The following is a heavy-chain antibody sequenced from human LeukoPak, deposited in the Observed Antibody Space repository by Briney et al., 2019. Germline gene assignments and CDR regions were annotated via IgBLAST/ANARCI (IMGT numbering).Heavy chain of an antibody. D-gene: IGHD1-7*01. V-gene: IGHV3-7*01. CDR1: GFTFSSYW. CDR2: IKQDGSEK. CDR3: AGRDNWNYLSAFDI. J-gene: IGHJ3*02. Sequence: GGPLRLSCAASGFTFSSYWMSWVRPAPGKGVEWVANIKQDGSEKYYVDSVKGRFTISRDNAKNSLYLQMNSLRAEDTAVYYCAGRDNWNYLSAFDIWGQGTMVTVSS.